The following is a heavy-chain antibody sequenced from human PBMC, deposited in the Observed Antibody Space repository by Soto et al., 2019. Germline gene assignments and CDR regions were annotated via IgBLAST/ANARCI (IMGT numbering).Heavy chain of an antibody. D-gene: IGHD6-13*01. V-gene: IGHV3-21*01. CDR3: ALTQIAAADAFDI. CDR2: ISSSSSYI. J-gene: IGHJ3*02. Sequence: PGGSLRLSCAASGFTFSSYSMNWVRQAPGKGLEWVSSISSSSSYIYYADSVKGRFTISRDNAKNSLYLQMNSLRAEDTAVYYCALTQIAAADAFDIWGQGTMVTVSS. CDR1: GFTFSSYS.